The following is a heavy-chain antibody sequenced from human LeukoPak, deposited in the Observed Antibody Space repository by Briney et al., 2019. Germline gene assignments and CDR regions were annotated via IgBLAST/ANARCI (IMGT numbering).Heavy chain of an antibody. V-gene: IGHV1-69-2*01. D-gene: IGHD3-22*01. Sequence: ASVKVSCKASGYTFTDYYMHWVQQAPGKGLEWMGRVDPEDGETIYAEKFQGRVTITADTSTDTAYMELSSLRSEDTAVYYCARDSGPYYDSSGYYYVAWGQGTLVTVSS. CDR2: VDPEDGET. J-gene: IGHJ5*02. CDR3: ARDSGPYYDSSGYYYVA. CDR1: GYTFTDYY.